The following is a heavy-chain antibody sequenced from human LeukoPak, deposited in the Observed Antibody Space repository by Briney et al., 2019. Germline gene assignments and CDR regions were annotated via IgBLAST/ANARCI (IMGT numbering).Heavy chain of an antibody. V-gene: IGHV4-59*01. Sequence: ETLSLTCTVSGGSISSDYWCWIRHPPGKGLGWIGYIYFCGSANYNPSLKSRVTISVDASTNQFSLKLSPVTAADTAVYYCARAQLSGVYYYGMDVWGQGTTVTVSS. D-gene: IGHD3-16*02. CDR3: ARAQLSGVYYYGMDV. J-gene: IGHJ6*02. CDR1: GGSISSDY. CDR2: IYFCGSA.